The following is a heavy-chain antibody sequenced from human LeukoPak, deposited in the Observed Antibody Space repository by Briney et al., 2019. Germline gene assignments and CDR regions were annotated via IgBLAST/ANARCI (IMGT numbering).Heavy chain of an antibody. CDR2: ISGTGGTT. Sequence: PGGTLRLSCAASGFTFSSYGMSWVRQAPGKGLEWVSAISGTGGTTYYADSVKGRFTISRDNSKNTLYLQMNSLTAEDTAVYYCARVLPAPVDYYYMDVWGKGTTVAVSS. CDR3: ARVLPAPVDYYYMDV. V-gene: IGHV3-23*01. J-gene: IGHJ6*03. CDR1: GFTFSSYG. D-gene: IGHD2-2*01.